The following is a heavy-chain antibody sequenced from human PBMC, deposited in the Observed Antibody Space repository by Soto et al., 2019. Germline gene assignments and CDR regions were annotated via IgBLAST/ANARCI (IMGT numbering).Heavy chain of an antibody. Sequence: XGSLILSCAASGVTFSSYAMHLVRQAPGKGLEWVAVISYDGNNKYYADSVKGRVTISRDNSKNTLYVQMNSLRGEDTAVYYCARGPSSLTRFDYWGQGTLVTVSS. J-gene: IGHJ4*02. D-gene: IGHD2-2*01. CDR2: ISYDGNNK. CDR3: ARGPSSLTRFDY. V-gene: IGHV3-30-3*01. CDR1: GVTFSSYA.